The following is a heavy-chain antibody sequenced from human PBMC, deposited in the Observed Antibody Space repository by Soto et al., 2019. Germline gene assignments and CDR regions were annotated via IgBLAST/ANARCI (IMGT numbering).Heavy chain of an antibody. D-gene: IGHD3-22*01. CDR1: GYSFSAYG. CDR3: ARELNTESSAYYSFAY. Sequence: ASMKVSCKTSGYSFSAYGLAWLRQAPGQRPEWMGWVSTNNANTNYAQKFQGRVTMTTDTSTTTTYMELRSLRSDDTAVYYCARELNTESSAYYSFAYWGQGTLVTVSS. J-gene: IGHJ4*02. V-gene: IGHV1-18*01. CDR2: VSTNNANT.